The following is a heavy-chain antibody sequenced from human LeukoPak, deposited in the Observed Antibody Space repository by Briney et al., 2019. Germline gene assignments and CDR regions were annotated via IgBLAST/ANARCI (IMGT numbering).Heavy chain of an antibody. Sequence: SVKVSCKASGGTFSSYAISWLRQAPGQGLEWMGGIIPIFGTANYAQKFQGRVTITADESTSTAYMELSSLRSEDTAVYYCARAPIRTPQDEYNWFDPWGQGTLVTVSS. D-gene: IGHD1/OR15-1a*01. CDR3: ARAPIRTPQDEYNWFDP. CDR1: GGTFSSYA. CDR2: IIPIFGTA. V-gene: IGHV1-69*13. J-gene: IGHJ5*02.